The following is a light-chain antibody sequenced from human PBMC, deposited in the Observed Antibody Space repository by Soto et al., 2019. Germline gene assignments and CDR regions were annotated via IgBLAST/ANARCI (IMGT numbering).Light chain of an antibody. V-gene: IGKV1-5*03. CDR2: KAS. Sequence: DIQMTQSPSTLSASVGDRVTITCRASQSISSWLAWYQQKPGKAPKLLSYKASSLESVVPSRFSGSGSGTEFTLAISSLQPDYFATYYCQHYNSYPITFGQGTRLEIK. CDR1: QSISSW. J-gene: IGKJ5*01. CDR3: QHYNSYPIT.